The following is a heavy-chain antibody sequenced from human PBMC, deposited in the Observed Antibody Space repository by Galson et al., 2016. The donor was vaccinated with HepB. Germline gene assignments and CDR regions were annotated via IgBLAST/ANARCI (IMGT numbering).Heavy chain of an antibody. CDR3: ARALGTAARSYYYYHGMDV. J-gene: IGHJ6*02. CDR1: GYTFINYG. Sequence: SVKVSCKASGYTFINYGISWVRQAPGQGLEWMGWVSHYNGNINSAQHLQGRVPMTTDTSTSTAYMGLRSLRSDATAVYYCARALGTAARSYYYYHGMDVWGQGTTVTVSS. V-gene: IGHV1-18*01. CDR2: VSHYNGNI. D-gene: IGHD6-6*01.